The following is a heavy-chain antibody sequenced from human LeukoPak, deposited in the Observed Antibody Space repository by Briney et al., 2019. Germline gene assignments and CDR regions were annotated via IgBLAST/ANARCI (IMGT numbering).Heavy chain of an antibody. CDR3: AKVETAAAATLRGFDY. CDR1: GVTFSSYA. D-gene: IGHD6-13*01. Sequence: GGSLRLSCAASGVTFSSYAMSWVRQAPGKGLEWISSIGGSGGSTYYAASVKGRFTISRDTSKNTLYLQMNSLRADTTAVYYCAKVETAAAATLRGFDYWGQGTLVTVSS. V-gene: IGHV3-23*01. CDR2: IGGSGGST. J-gene: IGHJ4*02.